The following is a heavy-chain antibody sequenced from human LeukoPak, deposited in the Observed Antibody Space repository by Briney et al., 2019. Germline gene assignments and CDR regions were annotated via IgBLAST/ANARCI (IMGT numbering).Heavy chain of an antibody. V-gene: IGHV3-23*01. Sequence: PGGSLRPSCAASGFTFTNYAMNWVRQAPGKGLEWVSGISSGGDSSYYADSVKGRFTISRDNSKNTLYLQMNSLTAEDTAVYYCAKASLGYYYFDYWGQGTLVTVSS. CDR2: ISSGGDSS. D-gene: IGHD3-16*01. CDR1: GFTFTNYA. CDR3: AKASLGYYYFDY. J-gene: IGHJ4*02.